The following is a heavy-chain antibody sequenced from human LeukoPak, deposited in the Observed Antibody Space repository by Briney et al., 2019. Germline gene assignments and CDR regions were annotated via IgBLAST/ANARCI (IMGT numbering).Heavy chain of an antibody. D-gene: IGHD4-17*01. V-gene: IGHV4-59*01. J-gene: IGHJ4*02. CDR1: GGSISSYY. CDR3: ARGDYGDYVVDY. CDR2: IYYSGST. Sequence: SETLSLTCTVSGGSISSYYWSWIRQPPGKGLEWIGYIYYSGSTNYNPSLKSRVTISVDTSKNQFSLKLSSVTAADTAVYYCARGDYGDYVVDYWGQGTLVTVFS.